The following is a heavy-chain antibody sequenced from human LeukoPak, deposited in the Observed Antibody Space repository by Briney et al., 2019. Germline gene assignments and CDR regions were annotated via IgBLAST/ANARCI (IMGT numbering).Heavy chain of an antibody. CDR2: MNPNSGNA. CDR3: AMDPYSSSWYFLFDY. CDR1: GYTFTSYD. V-gene: IGHV1-8*01. Sequence: ASVKVSCTASGYTFTSYDINWVRQATGQGLEWMGWMNPNSGNAGYAQKFQGRVTITRDTSASTAYMELSSLRSEDTAVYYCAMDPYSSSWYFLFDYWGQGTLVTVSS. J-gene: IGHJ4*02. D-gene: IGHD6-13*01.